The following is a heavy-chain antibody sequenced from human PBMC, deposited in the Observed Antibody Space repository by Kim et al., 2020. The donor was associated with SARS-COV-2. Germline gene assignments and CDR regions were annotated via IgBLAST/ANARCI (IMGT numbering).Heavy chain of an antibody. CDR2: ISCDGSNK. CDR1: GITFRRND. J-gene: IGHJ4*02. D-gene: IGHD4-17*01. V-gene: IGHV3-30*18. Sequence: GGSLRLSCVASGITFRRNDMHWVRQAPGKGLEWVAGISCDGSNKYYVDSVKGRFTISRDNSKNTLYLQMNSLRVEDTAVYYCANLLVTTSYWGQGTLVSVSS. CDR3: ANLLVTTSY.